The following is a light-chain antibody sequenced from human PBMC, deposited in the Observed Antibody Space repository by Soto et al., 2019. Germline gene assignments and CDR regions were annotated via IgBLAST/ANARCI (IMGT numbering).Light chain of an antibody. CDR1: RANIGGNT. CDR3: VSWDSSLSGYV. J-gene: IGLJ1*01. Sequence: QSALTQPPSASAAPGERATISCPGGRANIGGNTVFWYQQLTGTAPQLLIYADNKRPSGITDRFSGSLSGTAATLGITGFLTGHEADYYCVSWDSSLSGYVFGT. V-gene: IGLV1-51*01. CDR2: ADN.